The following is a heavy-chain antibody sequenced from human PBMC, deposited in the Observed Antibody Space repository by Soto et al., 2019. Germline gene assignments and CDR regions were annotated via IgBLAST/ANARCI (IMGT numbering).Heavy chain of an antibody. D-gene: IGHD1-1*01. CDR2: ISGSGGST. CDR3: AKDWYNWNLGTDAFDI. V-gene: IGHV3-23*01. J-gene: IGHJ3*02. Sequence: GGSLRLSCAASGFTFSSYAMSWVRQAPGKGLEWVSAISGSGGSTYYADSVKGRFTISRDNSKNTLYLQMNSLRAEDTAVYYCAKDWYNWNLGTDAFDIWGQGTMVTVSS. CDR1: GFTFSSYA.